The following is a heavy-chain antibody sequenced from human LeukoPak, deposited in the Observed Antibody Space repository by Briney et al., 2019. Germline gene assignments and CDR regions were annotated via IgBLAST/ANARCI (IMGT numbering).Heavy chain of an antibody. CDR3: AKDFTRGTRFGKIPHYFDY. Sequence: GGSLRLSCAASGFTFSSYGMHWVRQAPGKGLEWVAVISYDGSNKYYADSAKGRFTISRDSSKNTLYLQMSSLRAEDTAVYYCAKDFTRGTRFGKIPHYFDYWGRGTLVTVSS. CDR2: ISYDGSNK. CDR1: GFTFSSYG. V-gene: IGHV3-30*18. D-gene: IGHD3-10*01. J-gene: IGHJ4*02.